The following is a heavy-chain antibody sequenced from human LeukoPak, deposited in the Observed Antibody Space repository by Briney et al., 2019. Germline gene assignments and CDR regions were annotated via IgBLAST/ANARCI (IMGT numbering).Heavy chain of an antibody. CDR1: GGSISSGGYY. V-gene: IGHV4-61*08. J-gene: IGHJ4*02. CDR3: ARHPRRSGSAPFDY. Sequence: SETLSLTCTVSGGSISSGGYYWSWIRQHPGKGLEWIGYIYYSGSTNYNPSLKSRVTISVDTSKNQFSLKLSSVTAADTAVYYCARHPRRSGSAPFDYWGQGTLVTVSS. CDR2: IYYSGST. D-gene: IGHD3-10*01.